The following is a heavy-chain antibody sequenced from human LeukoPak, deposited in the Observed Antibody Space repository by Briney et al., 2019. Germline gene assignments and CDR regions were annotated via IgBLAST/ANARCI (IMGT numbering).Heavy chain of an antibody. Sequence: GASVKVSCKASGGTFSSYAISWVRQAPGQGLEWMGWINPNSGGTNYAQKFQGRVTMTRDTSISTAYMELSRLRSDDTAVYYCARSYSSSSLRLNWFDPWGQGTLVTVSS. CDR1: GGTFSSYA. V-gene: IGHV1-2*02. CDR2: INPNSGGT. CDR3: ARSYSSSSLRLNWFDP. D-gene: IGHD6-6*01. J-gene: IGHJ5*02.